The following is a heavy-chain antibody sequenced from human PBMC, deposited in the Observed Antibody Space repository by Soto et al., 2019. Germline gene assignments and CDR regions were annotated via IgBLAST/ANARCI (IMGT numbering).Heavy chain of an antibody. Sequence: PSETLSLTCTVSGGSISSGGYYWSWIRQHPGKGLEWIGYIYYSGSTYYNPSLKSRVTISVDTSKNQFSLKLSSVTAADTAVYYCARRQPSNMVRGAYFDYWGQGTLVTVSS. J-gene: IGHJ4*02. CDR2: IYYSGST. CDR1: GGSISSGGYY. CDR3: ARRQPSNMVRGAYFDY. D-gene: IGHD3-10*01. V-gene: IGHV4-31*03.